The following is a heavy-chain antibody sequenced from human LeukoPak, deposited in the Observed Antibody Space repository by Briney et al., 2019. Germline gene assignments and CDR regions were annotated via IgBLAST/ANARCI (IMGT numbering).Heavy chain of an antibody. V-gene: IGHV4-59*08. D-gene: IGHD6-25*01. J-gene: IGHJ4*02. CDR2: INYSGST. Sequence: SETLSLTCTVSGDSIRSYYWSWIRQPPGKGLEWIGYINYSGSTTYNPSLMSRVTISVDTSKNQFSLKLSSVTAAGTAVYYCARGPYVSGRPFDYWGQGTLVTVSS. CDR3: ARGPYVSGRPFDY. CDR1: GDSIRSYY.